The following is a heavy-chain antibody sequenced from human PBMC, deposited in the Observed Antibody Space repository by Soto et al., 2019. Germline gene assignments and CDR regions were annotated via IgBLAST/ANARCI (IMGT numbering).Heavy chain of an antibody. CDR3: ATQNQLLSWRGVLFDP. Sequence: PGGSLRLSCAASGFTFDDYAMHWVRQAPGKGLEWVSGITWSSGTIGYADSVKGRFTISRDNAKNTVYLQMNSLRPEDTALYYCATQNQLLSWRGVLFDPWGQGTLVTVSS. CDR2: ITWSSGTI. CDR1: GFTFDDYA. J-gene: IGHJ5*02. V-gene: IGHV3-9*01. D-gene: IGHD2-2*01.